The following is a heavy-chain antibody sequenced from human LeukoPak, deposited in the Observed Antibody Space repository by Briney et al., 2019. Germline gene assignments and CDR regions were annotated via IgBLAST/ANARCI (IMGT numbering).Heavy chain of an antibody. D-gene: IGHD2-15*01. CDR1: GGSISSADNS. J-gene: IGHJ3*02. V-gene: IGHV4-30-2*01. Sequence: PSETLSLTCAVSGGSISSADNSWSWIRQPPGKGLEWIGYIYHSGRPYYNPSLKSRVTISVDRSKSQFSLRLSSVTAADTAVYYCASGGGSYPLDAFDMWGQGTMVTVSS. CDR3: ASGGGSYPLDAFDM. CDR2: IYHSGRP.